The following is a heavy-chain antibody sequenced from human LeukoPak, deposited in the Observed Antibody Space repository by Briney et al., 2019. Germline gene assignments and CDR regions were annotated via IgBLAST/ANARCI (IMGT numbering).Heavy chain of an antibody. D-gene: IGHD2-15*01. CDR2: IYHSGST. CDR3: ARDIVVVVAATPYYYMDV. V-gene: IGHV4-38-2*02. CDR1: GGSISSYY. J-gene: IGHJ6*03. Sequence: SETLSLTCTVSGGSISSYYWSWIRQPPGKGLEWIGSIYHSGSTYYNPSLKSRVTISVDTSKNQFSLKLSSVTAADTAVYYCARDIVVVVAATPYYYMDVWGKGTTVTVSS.